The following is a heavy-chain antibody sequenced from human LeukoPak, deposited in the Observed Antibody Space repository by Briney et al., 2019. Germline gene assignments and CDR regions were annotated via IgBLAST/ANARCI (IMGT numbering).Heavy chain of an antibody. CDR2: INPNSGGT. J-gene: IGHJ4*02. D-gene: IGHD5-12*01. CDR1: GYTFTGYY. Sequence: ASVKVSCKASGYTFTGYYMHWVRQAPGQGPEWMGWINPNSGGTNYAQKFQGRVTMTRDTSINTAYMELSRLRSDDTAVYYCAREVGGYEIDYWGQGTLVTVSS. CDR3: AREVGGYEIDY. V-gene: IGHV1-2*02.